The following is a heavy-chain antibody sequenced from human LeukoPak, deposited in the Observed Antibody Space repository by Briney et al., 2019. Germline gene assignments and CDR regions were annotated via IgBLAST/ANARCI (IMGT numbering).Heavy chain of an antibody. D-gene: IGHD7-27*01. J-gene: IGHJ5*02. Sequence: SETLSLTCIVSGGSISSYYWSWIRQPPGKGLEWIGYIYYSGRTKYKPSLKSRVTISINPSKNQLSLKLRSVTGGDTAVYYCARGWGPFDPWGQGTLVTVSS. V-gene: IGHV4-59*01. CDR1: GGSISSYY. CDR3: ARGWGPFDP. CDR2: IYYSGRT.